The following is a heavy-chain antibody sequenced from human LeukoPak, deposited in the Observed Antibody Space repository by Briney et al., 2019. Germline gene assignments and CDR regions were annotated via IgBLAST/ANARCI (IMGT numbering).Heavy chain of an antibody. J-gene: IGHJ4*02. Sequence: SETLSLTCTVSCGSISSYYRSWIRQPPGKGLEWIGYIYYSGSTNYNPSLKSRVTISVDTSKNQFSLKLSSVTAADTAVYYCARGGSSGYYRYFDYWGQGTLVTVSS. V-gene: IGHV4-59*01. CDR3: ARGGSSGYYRYFDY. CDR1: CGSISSYY. CDR2: IYYSGST. D-gene: IGHD3-22*01.